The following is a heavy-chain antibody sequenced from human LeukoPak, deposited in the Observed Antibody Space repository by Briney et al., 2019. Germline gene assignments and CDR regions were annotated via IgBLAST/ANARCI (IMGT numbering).Heavy chain of an antibody. CDR1: GGSFSGYY. J-gene: IGHJ4*02. CDR2: INHSGST. D-gene: IGHD3-16*02. CDR3: TRRRLRLGELSSFPLGWDY. V-gene: IGHV4-34*01. Sequence: PSETLSLTCAVYGGSFSGYYWSWIRQPPGKGLEWIGEINHSGSTNYNPSLKSRVTISVDTSKNQFSLKLSSVTAADTAVYYCTRRRLRLGELSSFPLGWDYWGQGTLVTVSS.